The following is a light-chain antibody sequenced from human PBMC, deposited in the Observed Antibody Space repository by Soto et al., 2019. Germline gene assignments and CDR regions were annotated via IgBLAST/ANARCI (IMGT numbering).Light chain of an antibody. CDR1: SSDVGGYNV. CDR3: CSYASSGTLV. CDR2: EGS. Sequence: QSALTQPASLSGSPGQSITISCTGTSSDVGGYNVVSWYQQHPDKAPKLMIYEGSKRPSGVSNRLSASKSGNTASLTISGLQAEDEADYYCCSYASSGTLVFGGGTKLTVL. V-gene: IGLV2-23*01. J-gene: IGLJ2*01.